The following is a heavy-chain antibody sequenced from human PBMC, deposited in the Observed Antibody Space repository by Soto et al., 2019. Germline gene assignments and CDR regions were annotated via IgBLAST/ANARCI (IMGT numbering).Heavy chain of an antibody. D-gene: IGHD6-13*01. CDR3: ASGSSSWYRCGYYYYMDV. CDR1: GGSFSGYY. Sequence: QVQLQQWGARLLKPSETLYLTCAVHGGSFSGYYWSWIRPPPGKGLEWIGEIYHRGSTNQNPSLKSRATISVDTSKNQFSLKLSSVTAADTAVYYCASGSSSWYRCGYYYYMDVWGKGTTVTVSS. V-gene: IGHV4-34*04. J-gene: IGHJ6*03. CDR2: IYHRGST.